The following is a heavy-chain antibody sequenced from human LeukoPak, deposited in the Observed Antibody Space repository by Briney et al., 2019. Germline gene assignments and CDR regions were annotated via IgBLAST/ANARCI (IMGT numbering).Heavy chain of an antibody. CDR2: ISTYTGNI. J-gene: IGHJ4*02. D-gene: IGHD2-15*01. CDR3: ARNALGYCSGGSCTEFDY. CDR1: GYTFTSYG. V-gene: IGHV1-18*01. Sequence: SVKVSCKASGYTFTSYGITWVRQAPGQGLEWMGWISTYTGNIKYGRKLQGRATMTTDTSTNTAYMELRSLRSDDTAVYYCARNALGYCSGGSCTEFDYWGQGTLVTVSS.